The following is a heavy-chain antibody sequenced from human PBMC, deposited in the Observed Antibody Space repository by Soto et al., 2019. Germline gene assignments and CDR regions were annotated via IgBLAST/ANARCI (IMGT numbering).Heavy chain of an antibody. V-gene: IGHV4-39*01. D-gene: IGHD5-12*01. CDR2: IYYSGST. J-gene: IGHJ5*02. CDR1: GGSISSSSYY. Sequence: SETLSLTYTVSGGSISSSSYYWGWIRQPPGKGLEWIGSIYYSGSTYYNPSLKSRVTISVDTSKNQFSMKLSSVTAADTAVYYCARPKASWFDTWGPGTLVTVYS. CDR3: ARPKASWFDT.